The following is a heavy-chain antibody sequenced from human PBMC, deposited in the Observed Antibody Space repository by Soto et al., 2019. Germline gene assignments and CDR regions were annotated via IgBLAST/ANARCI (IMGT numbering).Heavy chain of an antibody. J-gene: IGHJ4*02. D-gene: IGHD1-26*01. V-gene: IGHV3-30*03. CDR3: ARTTASGSYYFYPDFDY. CDR1: GFTFSSYG. CDR2: ISYDGSNK. Sequence: PGGSLRLSCAASGFTFSSYGMHWVRQAPGKGLEWVAVISYDGSNKYYADSVKGRFTISRDNSKNTLYLQMNSLRAEDTAVYYCARTTASGSYYFYPDFDYWGQGTLVTVSS.